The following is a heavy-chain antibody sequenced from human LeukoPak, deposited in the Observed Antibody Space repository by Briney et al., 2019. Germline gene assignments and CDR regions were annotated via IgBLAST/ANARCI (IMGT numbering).Heavy chain of an antibody. J-gene: IGHJ2*01. V-gene: IGHV4-4*07. CDR2: FYTSGTT. D-gene: IGHD4-23*01. CDR3: ARTVVTLDWYFDL. CDR1: GGSISSYS. Sequence: PSETLSLTCSVSGGSISSYSWNWIRQTAGKGLEWIGRFYTSGTTNYNPALKSRVTMSIDTSKNQVSLNMRSVTAADTAVYYCARTVVTLDWYFDLWGRGTLVSVSS.